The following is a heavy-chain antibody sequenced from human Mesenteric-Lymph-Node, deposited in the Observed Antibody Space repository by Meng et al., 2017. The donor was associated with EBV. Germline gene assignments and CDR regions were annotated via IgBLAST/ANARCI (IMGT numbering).Heavy chain of an antibody. CDR2: IYHSGTT. CDR3: AKAEGGTYPPFDS. CDR1: GDAVSSSDW. V-gene: IGHV4-4*02. D-gene: IGHD1-7*01. J-gene: IGHJ4*02. Sequence: VPLQAWGPGLVQPSVTLSLTCTCAGDAVSSSDWWSWGRESPGKGLEWIGEIYHSGTTSYNPSLKSRATLSVDKSRNEFSLKLISVTAADTAIYYCAKAEGGTYPPFDSWGQGTLVTVSS.